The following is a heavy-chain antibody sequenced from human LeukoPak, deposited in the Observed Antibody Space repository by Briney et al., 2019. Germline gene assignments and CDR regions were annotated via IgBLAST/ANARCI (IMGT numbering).Heavy chain of an antibody. CDR2: INHSGST. V-gene: IGHV4-34*01. J-gene: IGHJ6*02. Sequence: SETLSLTCAVYGGSFSGYYWSWIRQPPGKGLEWIGEINHSGSTNYNPSLKSRVTISVDTSKNQFSLKLSSVTAADTAVYYCARVRYYDSSGYYYYYYGTDVWGQGTTVTVSS. D-gene: IGHD3-22*01. CDR3: ARVRYYDSSGYYYYYYGTDV. CDR1: GGSFSGYY.